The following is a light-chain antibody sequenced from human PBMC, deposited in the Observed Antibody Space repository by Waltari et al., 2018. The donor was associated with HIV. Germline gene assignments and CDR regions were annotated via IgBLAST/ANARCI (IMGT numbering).Light chain of an antibody. CDR1: SSNIGRSS. J-gene: IGLJ2*01. CDR3: AAWDDNLDGVA. Sequence: HSFLTHPPSSSGTPGQRVVVSCSGNSSNIGRSSVNWYRQVPGTAPNLLIYTHNQRHSGVPDRFFGSKSGTSASLAISGLQSEDEADYFCAAWDDNLDGVAFGGRTKVTVL. CDR2: THN. V-gene: IGLV1-44*01.